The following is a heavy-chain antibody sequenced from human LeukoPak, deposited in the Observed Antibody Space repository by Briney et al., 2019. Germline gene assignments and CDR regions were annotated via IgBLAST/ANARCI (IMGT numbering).Heavy chain of an antibody. CDR3: TRSGFGGGVRSDF. J-gene: IGHJ4*02. Sequence: ASVKVSCKASGYTFTNYDINWVRQAAGQGLEWMGWMNPNSGDTDYVLKFRGKVTMTRDTSISTAYMELSSLTYEDSAVYYCTRSGFGGGVRSDFWGQGTPVTVSS. CDR2: MNPNSGDT. V-gene: IGHV1-8*01. D-gene: IGHD3-10*01. CDR1: GYTFTNYD.